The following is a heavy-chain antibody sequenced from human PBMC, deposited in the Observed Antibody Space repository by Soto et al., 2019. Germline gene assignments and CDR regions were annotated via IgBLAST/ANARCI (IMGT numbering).Heavy chain of an antibody. CDR2: IYHTGTT. Sequence: KSSETLSLTCPVSGYSISSSTYYWGWIRQPPGKGLEWIGCIYHTGTTYYNPSLKSRVTISVDTSKNQFSLKLSSVTAADTAVYYCARPYFSSSSMFDYWGQGTLVTVSS. J-gene: IGHJ4*02. D-gene: IGHD6-6*01. CDR3: ARPYFSSSSMFDY. CDR1: GYSISSSTYY. V-gene: IGHV4-39*01.